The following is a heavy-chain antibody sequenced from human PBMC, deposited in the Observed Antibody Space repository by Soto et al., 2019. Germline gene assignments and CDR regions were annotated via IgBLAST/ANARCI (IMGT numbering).Heavy chain of an antibody. J-gene: IGHJ4*02. CDR1: GFTFTNAW. CDR3: ATNPLY. Sequence: EVQMVESGGGLVKPGGSLRLSCAASGFTFTNAWLNWVRQTPGKGLEWVGRIKSNGDGGTTDYAAHVKGRFTISRDDSKNTLYLQMNSLKTEDTAVYYCATNPLYWGRGTLVTVSS. V-gene: IGHV3-15*07. CDR2: IKSNGDGGTT.